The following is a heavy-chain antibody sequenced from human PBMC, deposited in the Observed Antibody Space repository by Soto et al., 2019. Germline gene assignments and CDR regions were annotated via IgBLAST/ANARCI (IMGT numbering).Heavy chain of an antibody. J-gene: IGHJ5*02. CDR2: IYYSGST. Sequence: QVQLQESGPGLVKPLETLSLTCTVSGGSISSYYWSWIRQPPGKGLEWIGYIYYSGSTNYNPSLKSRVTISVDTSKNQFSLKLSSVTAADTAVYYCARHVPYYYGSGSSNWFDPWGQGTLVTVSS. V-gene: IGHV4-59*08. CDR1: GGSISSYY. D-gene: IGHD3-10*01. CDR3: ARHVPYYYGSGSSNWFDP.